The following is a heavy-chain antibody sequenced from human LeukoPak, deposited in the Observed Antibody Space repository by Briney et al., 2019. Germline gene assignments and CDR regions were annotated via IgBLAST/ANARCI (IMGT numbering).Heavy chain of an antibody. Sequence: SDTLSLPCTVSGGSISSSSYYWGWIRQPPGKGLEWIGSIYYSGSTYYIPSLKSRVTISVDTSKNQFSLKLSSVTAADTAVYYCAREQGGNSFDYYYMDVWGKGTTVTVSS. CDR3: AREQGGNSFDYYYMDV. D-gene: IGHD4-23*01. CDR2: IYYSGST. CDR1: GGSISSSSYY. J-gene: IGHJ6*03. V-gene: IGHV4-39*07.